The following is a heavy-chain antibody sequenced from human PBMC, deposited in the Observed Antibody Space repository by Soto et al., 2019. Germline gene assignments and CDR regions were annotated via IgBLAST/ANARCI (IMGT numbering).Heavy chain of an antibody. CDR1: GGSISGNY. Sequence: SESLSLTCTVSGGSISGNYCTWIRQPPGKGLEWIGYVYNSGSTNYNPSLKSRVTISEDTSKSQFSLKVNSMTAADTAVYYCARYRREAVAGYTLDNWGQGILVTVSS. CDR3: ARYRREAVAGYTLDN. CDR2: VYNSGST. V-gene: IGHV4-59*01. D-gene: IGHD6-13*01. J-gene: IGHJ4*02.